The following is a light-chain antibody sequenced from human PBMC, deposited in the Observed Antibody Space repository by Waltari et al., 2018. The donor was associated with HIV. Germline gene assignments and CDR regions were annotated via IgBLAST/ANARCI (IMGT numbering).Light chain of an antibody. CDR2: DVG. J-gene: IGLJ3*02. CDR1: SSDVGGYNY. Sequence: QSALTQPASVSGSPGQSITISCTGTSSDVGGYNYVSWYQQHPGKAPKLMIYDVGKRPSGVSNRFSGSTSGNTASLAVSGLRAEDEADYYCSSFTRSSTRVFGGGTKLTVL. V-gene: IGLV2-14*03. CDR3: SSFTRSSTRV.